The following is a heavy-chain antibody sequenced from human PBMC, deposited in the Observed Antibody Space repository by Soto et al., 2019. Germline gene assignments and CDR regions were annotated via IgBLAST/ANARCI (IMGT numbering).Heavy chain of an antibody. V-gene: IGHV3-23*01. CDR1: GFTFGSYA. CDR3: AKRRYCPSATCFDY. J-gene: IGHJ4*01. Sequence: GSLRLSCAASGFTFGSYAMSWVRQAPGKGLEWVSTIDKTGVSTYYADSVKGRFTISRDNSKQTLYLQMSSLRAEDTAVYYCAKRRYCPSATCFDYWGQGTLVTVSS. CDR2: IDKTGVST. D-gene: IGHD2-2*01.